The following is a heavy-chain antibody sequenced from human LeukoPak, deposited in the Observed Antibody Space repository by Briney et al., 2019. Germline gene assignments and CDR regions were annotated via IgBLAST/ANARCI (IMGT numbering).Heavy chain of an antibody. D-gene: IGHD5-24*01. CDR2: VNGDGST. J-gene: IGHJ4*02. Sequence: PSETLSLTCAAYRGSSSGYYWSWIRQPPGMGLEWIGDVNGDGSTSYNPSLQTRVSISGDTSKNQLSLKLTSMSAADTAVYYCASPATGNRDGFDYWSQGTLVSVSS. V-gene: IGHV4-34*01. CDR3: ASPATGNRDGFDY. CDR1: RGSSSGYY.